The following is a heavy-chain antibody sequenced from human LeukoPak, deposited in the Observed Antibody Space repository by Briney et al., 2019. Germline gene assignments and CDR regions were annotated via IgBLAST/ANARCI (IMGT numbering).Heavy chain of an antibody. CDR2: ISSSSSYI. V-gene: IGHV3-21*01. CDR3: AKDIGSYYDY. D-gene: IGHD3-10*01. CDR1: GFTFSSYS. Sequence: PGGSLRLSCAASGFTFSSYSMNWVRQAPGKGLEWVSSISSSSSYIYYADSVKGRFTISRDNAKNSPYLQMNSLRAEDTAVYYCAKDIGSYYDYWGQGILVTVSS. J-gene: IGHJ4*02.